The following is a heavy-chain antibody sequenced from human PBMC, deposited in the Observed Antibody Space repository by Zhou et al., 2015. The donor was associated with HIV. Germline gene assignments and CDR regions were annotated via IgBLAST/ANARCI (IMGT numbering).Heavy chain of an antibody. V-gene: IGHV1-24*01. Sequence: QVQLVQSGAEVKKPGASVKVSCKVSGYTLTELSMHWVRQAPGKGLEWMGGFDPEDGETIYAQKFQGRVTMTEDTSTDTAYMELSSLRSEDTAVYYCATDFCRPGGSCYPGISFTFDYWGQGTLVTVSS. CDR1: GYTLTELS. J-gene: IGHJ4*02. CDR2: FDPEDGET. D-gene: IGHD2-15*01. CDR3: ATDFCRPGGSCYPGISFTFDY.